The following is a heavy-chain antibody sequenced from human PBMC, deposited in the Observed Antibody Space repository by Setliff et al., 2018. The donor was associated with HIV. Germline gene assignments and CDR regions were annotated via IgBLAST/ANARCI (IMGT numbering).Heavy chain of an antibody. CDR2: INTNTGNP. CDR1: GYSFTRYA. J-gene: IGHJ5*02. CDR3: LLPCTSGWHNWADP. D-gene: IGHD2-8*01. V-gene: IGHV7-4-1*02. Sequence: GASVKVSCKASGYSFTRYAMNWVRQAPGQGLEWMGWINTNTGNPAYAQGFTGRFVFSLDTSVSTAYLQISSLRAEDTAMYYCLLPCTSGWHNWADPWGQGTLVTVS.